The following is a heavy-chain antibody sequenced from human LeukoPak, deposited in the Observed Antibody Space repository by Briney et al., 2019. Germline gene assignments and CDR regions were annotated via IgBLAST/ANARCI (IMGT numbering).Heavy chain of an antibody. CDR3: ARGCSGGSCFGDPFNWFDP. Sequence: ASVKVSCKASGYTFTGYYMHWVRQAPGQGLEWMGRINPNSGGTNYAQKFQGRVTMTRDTSISTAYMELSSLRSEDTAVYYCARGCSGGSCFGDPFNWFDPWGQGTLVTVSS. CDR2: INPNSGGT. V-gene: IGHV1-2*06. D-gene: IGHD2-15*01. J-gene: IGHJ5*02. CDR1: GYTFTGYY.